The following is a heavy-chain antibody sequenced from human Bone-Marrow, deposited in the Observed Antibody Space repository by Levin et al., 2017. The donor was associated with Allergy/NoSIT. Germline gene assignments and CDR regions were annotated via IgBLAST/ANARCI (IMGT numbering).Heavy chain of an antibody. V-gene: IGHV3-64*02. CDR3: AREGAPCSGTACYTLDF. J-gene: IGHJ4*02. CDR2: ISSNGKDT. D-gene: IGHD2-15*01. CDR1: GFIFRNYA. Sequence: LSLTCAASGFIFRNYAMHWVRQAPGKGPEYVAAISSNGKDTYYADSVKGRFSISRDNSKNTLFLQMASLRPEDMAAYYCAREGAPCSGTACYTLDFWGLGVLVTVSS.